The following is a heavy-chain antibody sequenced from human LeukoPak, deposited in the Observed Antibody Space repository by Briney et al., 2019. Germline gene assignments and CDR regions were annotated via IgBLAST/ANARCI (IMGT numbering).Heavy chain of an antibody. V-gene: IGHV4-39*02. D-gene: IGHD2-21*02. Sequence: SETLSLTCTVSGGSITSSSFYWGWIRQPPGKGLEWIGEINHRGSTNYNPSLKSRVTISVDTSRNSFSLELSSVTAADTAVYYCARVGYRGGDCYPFDYWGQGTLTTVSS. CDR3: ARVGYRGGDCYPFDY. J-gene: IGHJ4*02. CDR1: GGSITSSSFY. CDR2: INHRGST.